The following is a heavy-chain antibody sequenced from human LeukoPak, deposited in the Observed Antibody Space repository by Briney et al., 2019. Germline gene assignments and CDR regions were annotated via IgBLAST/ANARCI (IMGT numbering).Heavy chain of an antibody. Sequence: GRSLRLSCAASGFTFDDYAMHWVRQAPGKGLEWVSGISWNSGSIGYADSVKGRFTISTDNAKNSLYLQMNSLRAEDTALYYCAKDRGQWHNEGHFQHWGQGTLVTVSS. J-gene: IGHJ1*01. CDR1: GFTFDDYA. V-gene: IGHV3-9*01. CDR3: AKDRGQWHNEGHFQH. CDR2: ISWNSGSI. D-gene: IGHD6-19*01.